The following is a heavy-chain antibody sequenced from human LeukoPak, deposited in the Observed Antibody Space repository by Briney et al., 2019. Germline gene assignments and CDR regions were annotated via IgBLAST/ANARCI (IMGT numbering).Heavy chain of an antibody. CDR3: ARQTTEYSSGHRHPYNFDY. V-gene: IGHV4-39*01. CDR1: GGSISSSSYY. J-gene: IGHJ4*02. CDR2: IYYSGST. D-gene: IGHD6-19*01. Sequence: PSETLSLTCTVSGGSISSSSYYWGWIRQPPGKGLEWIGSIYYSGSTYYNLSLKSRVTISVDMSKNQFSLKLSSVTAADTAVYYCARQTTEYSSGHRHPYNFDYWGQGTLVTVSS.